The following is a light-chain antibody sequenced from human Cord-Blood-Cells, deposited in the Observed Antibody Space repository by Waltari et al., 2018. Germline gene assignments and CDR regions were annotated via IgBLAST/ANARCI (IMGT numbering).Light chain of an antibody. J-gene: IGKJ1*01. CDR3: QQSYSTPPRT. Sequence: DIQMTQSPSSLSASVGDRVTITCRASQSISSYLNWYQQKQGKAPKLLIYAASSLQSGVPSRFSDSGSGTDFTLTISSLQPEDFATYYCQQSYSTPPRTFGQGTKVEIK. V-gene: IGKV1-39*01. CDR2: AAS. CDR1: QSISSY.